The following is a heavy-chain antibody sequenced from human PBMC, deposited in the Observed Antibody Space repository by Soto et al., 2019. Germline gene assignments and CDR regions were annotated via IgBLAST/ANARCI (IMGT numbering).Heavy chain of an antibody. V-gene: IGHV3-15*07. J-gene: IGHJ4*02. CDR3: RTSSYYYDSSGYYSDFDY. CDR1: SVSNAW. CDR2: IKSKTDGGTT. D-gene: IGHD3-22*01. Sequence: SVSNAWMNWVRQAPGKGLEWVGRIKSKTDGGTTDYAAPVKGGFTISRDDSKNTLYLQMNSLKTEDTAVYYCRTSSYYYDSSGYYSDFDYWGQGTLVTVSS.